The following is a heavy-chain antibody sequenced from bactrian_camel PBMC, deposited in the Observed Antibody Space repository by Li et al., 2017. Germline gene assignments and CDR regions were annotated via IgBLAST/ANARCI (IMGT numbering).Heavy chain of an antibody. CDR2: MARDGRT. V-gene: IGHV3S53*01. CDR3: ARGWADFDN. J-gene: IGHJ6*01. Sequence: QVQLVESGGGSVQAGGSLKLSCAASGSTGSRSRLCIGWFRQAPGKEREEVAVMARDGRTTYADSVKGRFTVSRDNAKSTLYLQMNSLKTEDTAAYYCARGWADFDNWGQGTQVTVS. D-gene: IGHD3*01. CDR1: GSTGSRSR.